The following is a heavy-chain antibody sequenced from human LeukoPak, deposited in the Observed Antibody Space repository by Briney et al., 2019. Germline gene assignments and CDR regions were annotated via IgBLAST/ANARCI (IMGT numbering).Heavy chain of an antibody. CDR3: ARGLYYYGSGSTDIDY. CDR1: GGSISSGNW. D-gene: IGHD3-10*01. V-gene: IGHV4-30-4*01. Sequence: PSGTLSLTCAVSGGSISSGNWWNWVRQSPGKGLEWIGYIYYSGSTYYNPSLKSRVTISVDTSKNQFSLKLSSVTAADTAVYYCARGLYYYGSGSTDIDYWGQGTLVTVSS. CDR2: IYYSGST. J-gene: IGHJ4*02.